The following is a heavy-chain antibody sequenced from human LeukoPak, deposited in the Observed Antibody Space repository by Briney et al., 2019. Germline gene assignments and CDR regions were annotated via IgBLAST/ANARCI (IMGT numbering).Heavy chain of an antibody. J-gene: IGHJ4*02. V-gene: IGHV3-13*01. CDR3: ARGWGGHGRSWGALDF. D-gene: IGHD3-16*01. CDR2: IGTVEDT. Sequence: PGGSLRLSCAASGFNFNNYDFHWVRQVAGKRLEWVAGIGTVEDTFYPDSVMGRFTIPRENAKNSFYLQMNSLRAGDTAVYYCARGWGGHGRSWGALDFWGQGILVTVSS. CDR1: GFNFNNYD.